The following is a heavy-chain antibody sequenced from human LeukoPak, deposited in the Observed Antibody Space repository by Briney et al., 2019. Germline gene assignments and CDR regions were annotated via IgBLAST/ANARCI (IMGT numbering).Heavy chain of an antibody. V-gene: IGHV3-48*01. CDR1: GFTFSSYS. Sequence: GGSLRLSCAASGFTFSSYSMNWVRQSPGKGLEWVSYISSSSSTIYYADSVKGRFTISRDNAKNSLYLQMNSLRAEDTAVYYCAIDLRDFGDFYWGQGTLVTVSS. D-gene: IGHD3-10*01. CDR2: ISSSSSTI. CDR3: AIDLRDFGDFY. J-gene: IGHJ4*02.